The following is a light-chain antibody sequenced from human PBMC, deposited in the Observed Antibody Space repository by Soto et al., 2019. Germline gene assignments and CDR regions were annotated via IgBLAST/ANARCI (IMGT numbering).Light chain of an antibody. Sequence: QSALTQPASVSGSPGQSITISCTGTSSDVGGYNYLSWYQQHPGKAPKLMIYDVNNRPSAVSNRFSGSKSGDTASLTISGLQAEDESDYYCSSYTSSSTLVVFGGGTKVTVL. V-gene: IGLV2-14*01. CDR3: SSYTSSSTLVV. CDR2: DVN. CDR1: SSDVGGYNY. J-gene: IGLJ2*01.